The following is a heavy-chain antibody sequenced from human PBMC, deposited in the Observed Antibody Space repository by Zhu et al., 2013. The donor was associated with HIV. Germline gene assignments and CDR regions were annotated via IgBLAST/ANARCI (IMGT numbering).Heavy chain of an antibody. D-gene: IGHD2-2*01. Sequence: VQLVESGGGAVQAGRSLRLSCAASGFTFSGHAMHWVRQAPGKGLEWVASISHDGIQKNYADSVKGRFAISRDNQNNTLSLQMNSLTTEDTAVFYCVRDHRPAAQNSGYAKYWGQGTLVTVSS. CDR3: VRDHRPAAQNSGYAKY. V-gene: IGHV3-30*09. J-gene: IGHJ4*02. CDR2: ISHDGIQK. CDR1: GFTFSGHA.